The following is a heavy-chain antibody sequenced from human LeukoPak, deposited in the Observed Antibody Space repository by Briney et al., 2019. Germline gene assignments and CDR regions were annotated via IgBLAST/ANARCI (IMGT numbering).Heavy chain of an antibody. D-gene: IGHD1-26*01. Sequence: GGSLRLSCAASGFTFSSYGMHWVRQAPGKGLEWVAFIRYDGSNKYYADSVKGRFTISRDNSKNTLYLQMNSPRAEDTAVYYCAKDMREWELPGEGYFDYWGQGTLVTVSS. CDR2: IRYDGSNK. CDR3: AKDMREWELPGEGYFDY. J-gene: IGHJ4*02. V-gene: IGHV3-30*02. CDR1: GFTFSSYG.